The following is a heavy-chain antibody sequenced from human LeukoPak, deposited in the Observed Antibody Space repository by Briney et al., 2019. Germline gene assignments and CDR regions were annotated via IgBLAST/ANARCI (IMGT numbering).Heavy chain of an antibody. V-gene: IGHV3-21*01. CDR2: ISSSSSYI. J-gene: IGHJ4*02. CDR1: GFTFSSYS. CDR3: ARDGRSGASFGY. Sequence: GGSLRLSCAASGFTFSSYSMNWVRQAPGKGLEWVSSISSSSSYIYYADSVKGRFTISRDNAKNSLYLQMNSLRAEDTAVYYCARDGRSGASFGYWGQGTLVTVSS. D-gene: IGHD3-10*01.